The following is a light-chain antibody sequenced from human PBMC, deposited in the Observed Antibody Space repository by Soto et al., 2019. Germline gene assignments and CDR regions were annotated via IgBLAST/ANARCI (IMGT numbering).Light chain of an antibody. V-gene: IGLV2-23*01. Sequence: QSALTQPASMSGSPGQSITISCTGTSSDVGTYNLVSWYQQHPGKAPRLMIYEGNKRPSGISNRFSGSKSGNTASLTISGLQAEDEADYYCSSYAGSSTIIFGGGTKVTVL. CDR3: SSYAGSSTII. J-gene: IGLJ2*01. CDR2: EGN. CDR1: SSDVGTYNL.